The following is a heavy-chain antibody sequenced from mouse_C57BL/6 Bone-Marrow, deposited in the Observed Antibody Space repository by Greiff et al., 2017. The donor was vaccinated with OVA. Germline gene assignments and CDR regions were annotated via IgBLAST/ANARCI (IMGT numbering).Heavy chain of an antibody. CDR1: GYTFTSYW. CDR3: AMEGFYYGNYVYAY. D-gene: IGHD2-1*01. CDR2: IDPSDSYT. J-gene: IGHJ3*01. Sequence: QVQLQQPGAELVMPGASVKLSCTASGYTFTSYWMHWVKQRPGQGLEWIGGIDPSDSYTNYNQKFKGQSTLTVDKSSSTAYMQLSSLTSEDSAVYYCAMEGFYYGNYVYAYWGQGTLVTVSA. V-gene: IGHV1-69*01.